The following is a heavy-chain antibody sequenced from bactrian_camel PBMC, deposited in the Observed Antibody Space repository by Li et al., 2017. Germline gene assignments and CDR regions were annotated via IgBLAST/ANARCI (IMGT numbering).Heavy chain of an antibody. D-gene: IGHD4*01. Sequence: HVQLVESGGGSVQAGGNLTLSRIASAYTYNSYLMGWFRQAPGKEREGIAAIESDGSTSYADSVKGRFTISKDNAKNTLYLQMNSLKPEDTAMYYCGVDCAIREVGTMTPSLLEYKYKGQGTQVTV. CDR2: IESDGST. CDR1: AYTYNSYL. J-gene: IGHJ4*01. V-gene: IGHV3S26*01. CDR3: GVDCAIREVGTMTPSLLEYKY.